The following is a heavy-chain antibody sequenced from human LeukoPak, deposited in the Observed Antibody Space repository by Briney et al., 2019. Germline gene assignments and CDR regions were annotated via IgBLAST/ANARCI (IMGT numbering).Heavy chain of an antibody. CDR1: GFTFSSYA. J-gene: IGHJ4*02. D-gene: IGHD4/OR15-4a*01. Sequence: GGSLRLSCAASGFTFSSYAMSWVRQAPGKGLEWVSAISGGGANSYYAGFVKGRFTISRDNSKDTLYLQMNSLGAEDTAVYYCAKDLEPAGAKRPVGHWGQGTLVTVSS. V-gene: IGHV3-23*01. CDR2: ISGGGANS. CDR3: AKDLEPAGAKRPVGH.